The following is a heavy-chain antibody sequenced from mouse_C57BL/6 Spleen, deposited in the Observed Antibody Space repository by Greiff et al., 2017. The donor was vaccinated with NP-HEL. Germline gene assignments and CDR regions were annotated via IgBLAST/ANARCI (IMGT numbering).Heavy chain of an antibody. CDR1: GYTFTNYW. Sequence: QVQLQQSGAELVRPGTSVKMSCKASGYTFTNYWIGWAKQRPEHGLEWIGDIYPGGGYTNYNEKFKGKATLTADKSSSTAYMQFSSLTSEDSAIYYCARGGNDYDRFAYWGQGTLVTVSA. CDR2: IYPGGGYT. D-gene: IGHD2-4*01. J-gene: IGHJ3*01. V-gene: IGHV1-63*01. CDR3: ARGGNDYDRFAY.